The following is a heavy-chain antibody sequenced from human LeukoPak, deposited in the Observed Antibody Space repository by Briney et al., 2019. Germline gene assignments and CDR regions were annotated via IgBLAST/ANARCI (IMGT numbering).Heavy chain of an antibody. V-gene: IGHV4-61*01. D-gene: IGHD6-19*01. Sequence: SETLSLTCTVSGGSVSSGSYYWSWIRQPPGKGLEWIGYINYSGSTNYNPSLKSRVTISVDTSRNQLSLKLTSVTAADTAVYYCARATDSNGWLFDYWGQGTLVTVSS. CDR2: INYSGST. J-gene: IGHJ4*02. CDR1: GGSVSSGSYY. CDR3: ARATDSNGWLFDY.